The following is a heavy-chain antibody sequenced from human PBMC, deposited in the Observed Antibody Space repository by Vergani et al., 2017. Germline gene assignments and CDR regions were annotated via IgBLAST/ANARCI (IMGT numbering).Heavy chain of an antibody. CDR2: ISWDGGST. CDR3: ARDSIAAAQRGYYYYMDV. Sequence: EVQLVESGGVVVQPGGSLRLSCAASGFTFDDYTMHWVRQAPGKGLEWASLISWDGGSTYYADSVKGRFTISRDNSKNTLYLQMNSLRAEDTAVYYCARDSIAAAQRGYYYYMDVWGKGTTVTVSS. CDR1: GFTFDDYT. J-gene: IGHJ6*03. V-gene: IGHV3-43*01. D-gene: IGHD6-13*01.